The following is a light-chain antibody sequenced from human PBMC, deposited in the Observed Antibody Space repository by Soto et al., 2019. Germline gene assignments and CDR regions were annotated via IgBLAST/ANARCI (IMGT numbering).Light chain of an antibody. CDR2: SNN. CDR3: VAWDDSLNGYVV. Sequence: QSVLTQPPSASGTPGQMVTISCSGSSSNIGSNTVNWYQQLPGTAPKLVIYSNNQRPSGVPDRFSGSKSGTSASLAISGLQSEDEADYYCVAWDDSLNGYVVFGGGTKVPVL. J-gene: IGLJ2*01. CDR1: SSNIGSNT. V-gene: IGLV1-44*01.